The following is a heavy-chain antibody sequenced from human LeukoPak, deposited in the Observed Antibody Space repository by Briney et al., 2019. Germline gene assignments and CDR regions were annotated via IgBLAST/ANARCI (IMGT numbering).Heavy chain of an antibody. Sequence: GESLKISCKCSGYXFTSYWIVWVRQMPGKGLEWMGIIYPGDSDTRYSPSFQGQVTISADKSISTAYLQWSSLKASDTAMYYCARHYVVPAATPLNYYYYGMDVWGQGTTVTVSS. CDR3: ARHYVVPAATPLNYYYYGMDV. CDR2: IYPGDSDT. J-gene: IGHJ6*02. CDR1: GYXFTSYW. D-gene: IGHD2-2*02. V-gene: IGHV5-51*01.